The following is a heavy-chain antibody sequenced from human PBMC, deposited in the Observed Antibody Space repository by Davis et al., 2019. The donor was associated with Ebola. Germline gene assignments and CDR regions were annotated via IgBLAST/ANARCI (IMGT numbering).Heavy chain of an antibody. CDR2: ISGSNDYI. D-gene: IGHD5-24*01. V-gene: IGHV3-21*01. CDR3: ARDFSDGYSIFDS. CDR1: GFSFNAYN. J-gene: IGHJ4*02. Sequence: GESLKISCAASGFSFNAYNMNWVRQAPGKGLEWVSSISGSNDYIYYADSVKGRFTISRDNSKNSMFLQMNSLRAEDTAVYYCARDFSDGYSIFDSWGLGTLVTVSS.